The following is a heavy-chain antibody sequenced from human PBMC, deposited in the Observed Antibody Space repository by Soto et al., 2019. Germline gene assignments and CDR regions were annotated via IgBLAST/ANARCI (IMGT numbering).Heavy chain of an antibody. CDR3: ARARFYGSERTVFDF. CDR1: RGSVSSGGYY. Sequence: QVQLQESGPGLVKPSQTLSLTCTVSRGSVSSGGYYWSWIRQHPGKGLEWIGYIYYNGITDYNPSIKSRLIISVDTSKNQFSLILSSVTAADTAVYYCARARFYGSERTVFDFWGQGTLVTVSS. CDR2: IYYNGIT. J-gene: IGHJ4*02. V-gene: IGHV4-31*03. D-gene: IGHD3-10*01.